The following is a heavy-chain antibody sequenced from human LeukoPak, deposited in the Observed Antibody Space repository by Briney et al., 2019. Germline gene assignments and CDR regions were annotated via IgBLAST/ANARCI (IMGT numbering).Heavy chain of an antibody. CDR3: SGRSGFSSIY. V-gene: IGHV3-7*01. J-gene: IGHJ4*02. Sequence: GGSLRLCCEASGFSFDTHWMNWVRQFPGGGLEWVANIKPDGSAEYYLDSVKGRFSISRDNVKNLVYLQLNSLRTEDTAVYYCSGRSGFSSIYWGQGTLVTVSS. D-gene: IGHD2-2*01. CDR2: IKPDGSAE. CDR1: GFSFDTHW.